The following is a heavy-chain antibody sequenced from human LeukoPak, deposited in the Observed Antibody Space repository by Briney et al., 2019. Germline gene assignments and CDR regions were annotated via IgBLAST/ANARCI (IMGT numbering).Heavy chain of an antibody. Sequence: GASVKVSCKASGYTFTGYYMHWVRQAPGQGLEWMGWINPNSGGTNYAQKFQGRVTMTRDTSISTAYMELSRLRSDDTAVYYCARDLNSYYDILTGYSEDDYWGQGTLVTVSS. CDR2: INPNSGGT. CDR3: ARDLNSYYDILTGYSEDDY. CDR1: GYTFTGYY. V-gene: IGHV1-2*02. J-gene: IGHJ4*02. D-gene: IGHD3-9*01.